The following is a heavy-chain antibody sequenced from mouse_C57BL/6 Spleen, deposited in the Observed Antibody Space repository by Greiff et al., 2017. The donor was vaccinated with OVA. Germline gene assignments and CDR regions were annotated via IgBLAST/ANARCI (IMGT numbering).Heavy chain of an antibody. CDR3: ARSGWLGYFDV. CDR1: GYTFTDYY. J-gene: IGHJ1*03. Sequence: EVKLQQSGPELVKPGASVKISCKASGYTFTDYYMNWVKQSHGKSLEWIGDINPNNGGTSYIQKFKGKATLTVDKSSSTAYMELRSLTSEDSAVYYCARSGWLGYFDVWGTGTTVTVSS. D-gene: IGHD2-3*01. CDR2: INPNNGGT. V-gene: IGHV1-26*01.